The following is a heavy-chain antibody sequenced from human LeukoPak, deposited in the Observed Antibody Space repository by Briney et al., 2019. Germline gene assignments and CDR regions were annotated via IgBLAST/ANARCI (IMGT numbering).Heavy chain of an antibody. V-gene: IGHV3-74*01. CDR1: GFTFSSYW. CDR2: INSDGSST. J-gene: IGHJ5*02. Sequence: GGSLRLSCAASGFTFSSYWMHWVRHAPGKGLVWVSRINSDGSSTSYADSVKGRFTISRDNAKNTLYLQMNSLRAEDTAVYYCARPVVPAAGNWFDPWGQGTLVTVSS. D-gene: IGHD2-2*01. CDR3: ARPVVPAAGNWFDP.